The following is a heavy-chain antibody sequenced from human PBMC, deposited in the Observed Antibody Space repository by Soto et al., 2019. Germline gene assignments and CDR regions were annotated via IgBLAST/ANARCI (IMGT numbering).Heavy chain of an antibody. CDR1: GFSFSDYY. CDR3: ATSRVFDF. V-gene: IGHV3-11*01. CDR2: ISGSSHHI. Sequence: QVQLVESGGGLVKPGESLTLSCAASGFSFSDYYMNWIRQVPGKGLEWLSFISGSSHHIHYEDSIKGRFSISRDNAKNALYLQMSSLTTEDTAVYYCATSRVFDFWGQGALVTVSA. J-gene: IGHJ4*02.